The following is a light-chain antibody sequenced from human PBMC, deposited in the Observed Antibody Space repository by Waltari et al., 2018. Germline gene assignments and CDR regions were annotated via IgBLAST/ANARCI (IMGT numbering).Light chain of an antibody. CDR1: QSRLYTSTNKNY. Sequence: DVVMTQSPDSLAVSLGERATIHCKSSQSRLYTSTNKNYLAWYQQKTGQHPKLLIYWASIRESGVPERFSGSGSGTDFTLTSSGLQAEDVASYFCLKYLHTPRTFGQGTKVEIK. CDR2: WAS. V-gene: IGKV4-1*01. CDR3: LKYLHTPRT. J-gene: IGKJ1*01.